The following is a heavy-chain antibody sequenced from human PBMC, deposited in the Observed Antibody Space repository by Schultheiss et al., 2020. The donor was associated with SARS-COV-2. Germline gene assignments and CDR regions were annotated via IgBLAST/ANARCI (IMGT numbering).Heavy chain of an antibody. Sequence: SETLSLTCRVSGPSIGSGDYYWNWIRQHPGKGLEWIGYIYYSGSTYYNPSLKSRVTISVDTSKNQFSLKLSSVTAADTAVYYCAAALGRDYYYYYYMDVWGKGTTVTVSS. D-gene: IGHD6-6*01. CDR1: GPSIGSGDYY. J-gene: IGHJ6*03. V-gene: IGHV4-31*03. CDR3: AAALGRDYYYYYYMDV. CDR2: IYYSGST.